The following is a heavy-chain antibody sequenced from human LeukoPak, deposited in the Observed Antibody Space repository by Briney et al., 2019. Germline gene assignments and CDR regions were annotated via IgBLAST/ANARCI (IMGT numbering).Heavy chain of an antibody. J-gene: IGHJ3*02. CDR2: IIAYNGNT. CDR1: GYTFTSYG. D-gene: IGHD2-8*01. Sequence: GASVKVSCVASGYTFTSYGISWVRQAPGQGLEWMGWIIAYNGNTNYAQKLQGRVTMTTDTSTSTAYMELRSLRSNDTAVYYCARCPVRCINGVCYLDAFDIWGQGTMVTVSS. V-gene: IGHV1-18*01. CDR3: ARCPVRCINGVCYLDAFDI.